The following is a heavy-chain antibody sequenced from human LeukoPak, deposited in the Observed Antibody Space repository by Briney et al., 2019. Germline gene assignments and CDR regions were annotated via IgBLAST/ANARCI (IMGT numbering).Heavy chain of an antibody. CDR3: ARELGIQKNWFDP. D-gene: IGHD5-18*01. Sequence: SETLSLTCTVSGGSISSSSYYWGWIRQPPGKGLEWIGSIYYSGSTYYNPSLKSRVTISVDTSKNQFSLKLSSVTAADTAVYYCARELGIQKNWFDPWGQGTLVTVSS. CDR2: IYYSGST. V-gene: IGHV4-39*07. CDR1: GGSISSSSYY. J-gene: IGHJ5*02.